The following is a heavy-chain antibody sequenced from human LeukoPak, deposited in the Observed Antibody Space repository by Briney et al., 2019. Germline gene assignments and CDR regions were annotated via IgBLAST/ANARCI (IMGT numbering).Heavy chain of an antibody. CDR1: GYTLTQLS. CDR3: ATTVGWSRYYFDY. D-gene: IGHD6-19*01. V-gene: IGHV1-24*01. Sequence: ASVKVSCKVSGYTLTQLSMHWVRQAPGKGLEWMGGFDPEDGETIYAQKLQGRVTMTEDTSTDTAYMDLSSLRSEDTAVYSCATTVGWSRYYFDYWGQGTLVTVSS. J-gene: IGHJ4*02. CDR2: FDPEDGET.